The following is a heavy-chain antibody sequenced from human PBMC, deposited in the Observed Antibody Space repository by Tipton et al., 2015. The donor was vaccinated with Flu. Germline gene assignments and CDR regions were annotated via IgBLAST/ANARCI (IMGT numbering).Heavy chain of an antibody. CDR2: IKSKTSGGTI. J-gene: IGHJ6*02. Sequence: SLRLSCAASGFIFSDAWMNWVRLAPGKGLEWVGRIKSKTSGGTIDYAAPVKGRFTISRDDSEHTLYLQMNSLESEHTAVYYCMWQQDFYNGMDVWGQGTTVTVSS. CDR1: GFIFSDAW. D-gene: IGHD6-13*01. V-gene: IGHV3-15*01. CDR3: MWQQDFYNGMDV.